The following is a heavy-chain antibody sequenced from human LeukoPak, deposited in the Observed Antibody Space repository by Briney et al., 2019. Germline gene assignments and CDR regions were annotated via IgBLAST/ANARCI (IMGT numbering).Heavy chain of an antibody. Sequence: ASVKVSCKASGGTFSSYAISWVRQAPGQGLEWMGGIIPIFGTANYAQKFQGRVTITTDESTSTAYMELSSLRSEETAVYYCASNLDTAMVGNFDYWGQGTMVTVPS. CDR3: ASNLDTAMVGNFDY. CDR1: GGTFSSYA. CDR2: IIPIFGTA. V-gene: IGHV1-69*05. D-gene: IGHD5-18*01. J-gene: IGHJ4*03.